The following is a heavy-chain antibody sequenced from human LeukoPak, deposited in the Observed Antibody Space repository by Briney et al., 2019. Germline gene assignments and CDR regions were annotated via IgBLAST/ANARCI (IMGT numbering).Heavy chain of an antibody. J-gene: IGHJ4*02. CDR1: GYTFSGYY. CDR2: INPNSGDT. CDR3: ARGRSYYDSSNYSYDY. Sequence: ASVKVSCKAPGYTFSGYYMHWVRQAPGQGLEWMGWINPNSGDTNYAQKFQDRVTMTRDTSISTAYMELSRLTSDDTAVYYCARGRSYYDSSNYSYDYWGQGTLVTVSS. D-gene: IGHD3-22*01. V-gene: IGHV1-2*02.